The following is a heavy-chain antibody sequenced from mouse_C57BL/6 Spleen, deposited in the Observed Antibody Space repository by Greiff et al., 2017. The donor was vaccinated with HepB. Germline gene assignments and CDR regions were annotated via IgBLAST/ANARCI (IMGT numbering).Heavy chain of an antibody. J-gene: IGHJ4*01. CDR3: ARHGSSLYYAMDY. D-gene: IGHD1-1*01. V-gene: IGHV1-22*01. CDR1: GYTFTDYN. CDR2: INPNNGGT. Sequence: EVKLQQSGPELVKPGASVKMSCKASGYTFTDYNMHWVKQSHGKSLEWIGYINPNNGGTSYNQKFKGKATLTVNKSSSTAYMELRSLTSEDSAVYYCARHGSSLYYAMDYWGQGTSVTVSS.